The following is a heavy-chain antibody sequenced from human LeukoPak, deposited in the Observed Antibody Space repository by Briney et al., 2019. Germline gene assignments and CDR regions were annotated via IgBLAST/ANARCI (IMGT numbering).Heavy chain of an antibody. Sequence: SETLSLTCTVSGYSISSGYYWGWTRQPPGKGLEWIGSICHSGSTYYNPSLKSRVTISVDTSKNQFSLKLSSVTAADTAVYDCARRTGMTLAGWLRVVDLWGQGTLVTVSS. CDR2: ICHSGST. V-gene: IGHV4-38-2*02. D-gene: IGHD3-22*01. CDR1: GYSISSGYY. CDR3: ARRTGMTLAGWLRVVDL. J-gene: IGHJ5*02.